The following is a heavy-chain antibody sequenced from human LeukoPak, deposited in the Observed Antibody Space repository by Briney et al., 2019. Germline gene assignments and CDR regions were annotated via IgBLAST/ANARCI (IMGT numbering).Heavy chain of an antibody. CDR1: GCTFDDYA. Sequence: QTGGSLRLSCTASGCTFDDYAMHWVRQAPAKSVEWVSLISGDGGTTDYADSVKGRFTTSRDNRRNSLYLHMNSLRTEDTALYFCAKVYVGSWYAYDHWGQGTLVTVSS. CDR3: AKVYVGSWYAYDH. CDR2: ISGDGGTT. J-gene: IGHJ4*02. D-gene: IGHD6-13*01. V-gene: IGHV3-43*02.